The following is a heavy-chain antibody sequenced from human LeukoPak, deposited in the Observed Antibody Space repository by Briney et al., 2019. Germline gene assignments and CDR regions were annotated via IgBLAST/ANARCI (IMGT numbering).Heavy chain of an antibody. Sequence: ASVKVSCKVSGYTLTELSMHWVRQAPGKGLEWMGGFDPEDGETIYAQKFQGRVTMTEDTSTDTAYMELSSLRSDDTAVYYCARARVTTKKKTDPFDYWGQGTLVTVSS. D-gene: IGHD4-17*01. CDR2: FDPEDGET. J-gene: IGHJ4*02. CDR3: ARARVTTKKKTDPFDY. V-gene: IGHV1-24*01. CDR1: GYTLTELS.